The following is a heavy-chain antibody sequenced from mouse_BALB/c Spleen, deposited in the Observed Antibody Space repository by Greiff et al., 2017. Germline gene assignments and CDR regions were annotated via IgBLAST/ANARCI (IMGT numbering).Heavy chain of an antibody. CDR1: GYTFSSYW. CDR2: ILPGSGST. D-gene: IGHD1-1*02. J-gene: IGHJ4*01. Sequence: VKLMESGAELMKPGASVKISCKATGYTFSSYWIEWVKQRPGHGLEWIGEILPGSGSTNYNEKFKGKATFTADTSSNTAYMQLSSLTSEDSAVYYCARRGYGGNYAMDYWGQGTSVTVSS. CDR3: ARRGYGGNYAMDY. V-gene: IGHV1-9*01.